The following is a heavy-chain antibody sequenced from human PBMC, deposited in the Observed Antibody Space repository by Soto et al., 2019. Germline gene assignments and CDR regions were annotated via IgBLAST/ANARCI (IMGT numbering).Heavy chain of an antibody. CDR3: ARQAVTRAFDI. CDR2: INPNSGGT. CDR1: GYTFTGYY. V-gene: IGHV1-2*04. D-gene: IGHD4-17*01. Sequence: ASVNVSCKASGYTFTGYYMHWVRQAPGQGLEWMGWINPNSGGTNYAQKFQGWVTMTRDTSISTAYMELSRLRSDDTAVYYCARQAVTRAFDIWGQGTMVTVSS. J-gene: IGHJ3*02.